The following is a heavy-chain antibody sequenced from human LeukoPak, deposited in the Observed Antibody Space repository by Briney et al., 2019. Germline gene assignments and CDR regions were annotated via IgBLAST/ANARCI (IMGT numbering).Heavy chain of an antibody. D-gene: IGHD1-14*01. CDR3: TKDLKPGGADV. J-gene: IGHJ6*04. Sequence: PGGSLTLSCVVSGFTSHEYGMHWVRQAPGKGLEWVSGIIWSTGRTGYGDSVKGRFTISRDNAENSLYLQMNSLRVEDTALYYCTKDLKPGGADVWGKGTTVIVSS. CDR1: GFTSHEYG. CDR2: IIWSTGRT. V-gene: IGHV3-9*02.